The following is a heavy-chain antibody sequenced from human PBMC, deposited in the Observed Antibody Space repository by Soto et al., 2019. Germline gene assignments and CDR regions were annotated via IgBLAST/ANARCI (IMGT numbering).Heavy chain of an antibody. D-gene: IGHD3-22*01. CDR3: ARGHYPSGIVVVYFDY. CDR2: TYYRSKWYN. CDR1: GDSVSSNSAA. Sequence: SQTLSLTCAISGDSVSSNSAAWNWIRQSPSRGLEWLGRTYYRSKWYNDYAVSVKSRITINPDTSKNQFSLQLNSVTPEDTAMYYCARGHYPSGIVVVYFDYWGQGTLVTVSS. J-gene: IGHJ4*02. V-gene: IGHV6-1*01.